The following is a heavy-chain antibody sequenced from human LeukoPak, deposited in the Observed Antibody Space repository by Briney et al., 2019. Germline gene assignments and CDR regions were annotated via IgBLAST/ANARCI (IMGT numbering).Heavy chain of an antibody. Sequence: GGSLRLSCAASGFTFSSYGMHWVRQAPGKGLEWVAFIRYDGSNKYYADSVKGRFTISRDNSKNTLYLQMNSLRAEDTAVYYCAKDHVVGATLSYYYYYMDVWGKGTTVTVSS. J-gene: IGHJ6*03. D-gene: IGHD1-26*01. CDR2: IRYDGSNK. CDR3: AKDHVVGATLSYYYYYMDV. CDR1: GFTFSSYG. V-gene: IGHV3-30*02.